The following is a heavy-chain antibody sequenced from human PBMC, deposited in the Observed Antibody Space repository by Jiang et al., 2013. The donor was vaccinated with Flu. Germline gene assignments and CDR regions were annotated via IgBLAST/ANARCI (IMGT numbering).Heavy chain of an antibody. CDR1: GYSFTSYW. J-gene: IGHJ4*02. CDR2: IYPGDSDT. CDR3: ARRQRDGYNSSYFDY. D-gene: IGHD5-24*01. V-gene: IGHV5-51*01. Sequence: GAEVKKPGESLKISCKGSGYSFTSYWIGWVRQMPGKGLEWMGIIYPGDSDTRYSPSFQGQVTISADKSISTAYLQWSSLKASDTAMYYCARRQRDGYNSSYFDYWGQGTLVTVSS.